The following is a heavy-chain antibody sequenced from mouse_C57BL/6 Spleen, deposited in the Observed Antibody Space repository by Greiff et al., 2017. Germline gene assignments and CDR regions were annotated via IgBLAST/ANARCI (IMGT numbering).Heavy chain of an antibody. V-gene: IGHV1-4*01. D-gene: IGHD1-1*01. Sequence: VKLMESGADLARPGASVTMSCKASGYTFTSYTMHWVQQRPGKGLEWIGYINPSSGSTNYNQKFKDKSTLTADKSSSTAYMQLSSLTSEDSAVYNCARGSEVEGFDYWGQGTTVTVSS. CDR3: ARGSEVEGFDY. J-gene: IGHJ2*01. CDR2: INPSSGST. CDR1: GYTFTSYT.